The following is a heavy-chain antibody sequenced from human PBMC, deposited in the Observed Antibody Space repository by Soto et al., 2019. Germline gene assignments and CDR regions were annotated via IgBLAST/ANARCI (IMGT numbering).Heavy chain of an antibody. Sequence: SETLSLTCSVSGASISSGGYYWNWIRQHPGKGLEWIGYIYYSGTTYYNPSLKSRVTISVDTSKNQFSLKLSSVTAADTAVYYCAASCVGCGGFHYYRMDVWGQGTTVTVSS. V-gene: IGHV4-31*03. CDR2: IYYSGTT. J-gene: IGHJ6*02. CDR3: AASCVGCGGFHYYRMDV. D-gene: IGHD2-21*01. CDR1: GASISSGGYY.